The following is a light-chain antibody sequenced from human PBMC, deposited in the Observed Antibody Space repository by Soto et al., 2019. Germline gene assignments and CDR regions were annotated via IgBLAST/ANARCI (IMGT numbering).Light chain of an antibody. V-gene: IGKV1-5*01. CDR3: QQYDSILGT. CDR2: DAS. CDR1: QSISRW. J-gene: IGKJ1*01. Sequence: DIQMTQSPSTLSASVGDRVTITCRARQSISRWLAWYQQKPGKAPKFLIYDASTLETGVPSRFSGSGSGTEFTLTISNLQPDDFATYYCQQYDSILGTFGPGTKVDNK.